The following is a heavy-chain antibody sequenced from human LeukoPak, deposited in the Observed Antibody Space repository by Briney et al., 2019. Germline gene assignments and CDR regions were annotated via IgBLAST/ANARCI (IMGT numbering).Heavy chain of an antibody. CDR2: IYHSGST. CDR1: GGSISSSNW. Sequence: PSGTLSLTCAVSGGSISSSNWWSWVRQPPGKGLEWIGEIYHSGSTNYNPSLKSRVPISIDKSKNQFSLKLSSVTAADTAVYYCARSLHCYMDVWGKGTTVTVSS. CDR3: ARSLHCYMDV. V-gene: IGHV4-4*02. J-gene: IGHJ6*03.